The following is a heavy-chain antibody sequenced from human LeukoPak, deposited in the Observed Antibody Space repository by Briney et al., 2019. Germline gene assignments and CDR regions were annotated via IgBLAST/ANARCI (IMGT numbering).Heavy chain of an antibody. V-gene: IGHV3-21*01. D-gene: IGHD1-20*01. J-gene: IGHJ3*02. CDR3: ARELTPNWNDGAFDI. CDR2: ISSSSSYI. Sequence: PGGSRRLSCAASGFTFSSYSMNWVRQAPGKGLEWVSSISSSSSYIYYADSVKGRFTISRDNAKNSLYLQMNSLRAEDTAVYYCARELTPNWNDGAFDIWGQGTMVTVSS. CDR1: GFTFSSYS.